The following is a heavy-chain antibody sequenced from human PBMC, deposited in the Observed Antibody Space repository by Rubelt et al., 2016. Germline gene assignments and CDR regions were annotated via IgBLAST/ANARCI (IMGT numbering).Heavy chain of an antibody. Sequence: EVQLVESGGGLVQPGRSLRLSCAASGFTFDEYAMHWVRQPPGKGLEWVSSINWNSGSIDYADSVKGRFTISRDNAKNSLYLQMNSLGADDTAFYYGASARFGELLGYWGQGTLVTVSS. CDR1: GFTFDEYA. CDR3: ASARFGELLGY. D-gene: IGHD3-10*01. J-gene: IGHJ4*02. CDR2: INWNSGSI. V-gene: IGHV3-9*01.